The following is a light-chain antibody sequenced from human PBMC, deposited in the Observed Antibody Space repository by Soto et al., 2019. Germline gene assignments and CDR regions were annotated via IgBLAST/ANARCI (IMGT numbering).Light chain of an antibody. V-gene: IGLV2-11*01. Sequence: QSALTQPRSVSGSPGQSVTISCTGTTSDVGGHNFVSWYQQRPGKVPKLMIYDVSIRPSGVPDRFSGSKSGNTASLTISGLQAEDEADYYCCSYVGSDTSFVFGSGTKVTVL. CDR1: TSDVGGHNF. J-gene: IGLJ1*01. CDR3: CSYVGSDTSFV. CDR2: DVS.